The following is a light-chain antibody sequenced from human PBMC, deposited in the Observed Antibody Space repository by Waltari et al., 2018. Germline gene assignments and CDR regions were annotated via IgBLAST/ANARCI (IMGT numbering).Light chain of an antibody. J-gene: IGKJ4*01. CDR2: GAS. CDR1: QTVRTTY. CDR3: QQYDISPLT. Sequence: EIVLTQSPGTLSLSPGERATLSCRASQTVRTTYLAWYQQKPGQATTLLIYGASSRATGIPDRFSGSGSGTDFSLTISNLEPEDFAVYYCQQYDISPLTFGGGTKVEIK. V-gene: IGKV3-20*01.